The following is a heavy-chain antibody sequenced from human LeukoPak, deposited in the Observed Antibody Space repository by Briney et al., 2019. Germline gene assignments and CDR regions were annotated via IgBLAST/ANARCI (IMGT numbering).Heavy chain of an antibody. CDR2: IYSGGST. D-gene: IGHD3-10*01. CDR3: ARTRFGELLGAFDI. V-gene: IGHV3-53*01. J-gene: IGHJ3*02. CDR1: GFTVSSNY. Sequence: GGSLRLSCAASGFTVSSNYMSWVRQAPGKGLEWVSVIYSGGSTYYADSVKGRFTISRDNSKNTLYLQMNSLGAEDTAVYYCARTRFGELLGAFDIWGQGTMVTVSS.